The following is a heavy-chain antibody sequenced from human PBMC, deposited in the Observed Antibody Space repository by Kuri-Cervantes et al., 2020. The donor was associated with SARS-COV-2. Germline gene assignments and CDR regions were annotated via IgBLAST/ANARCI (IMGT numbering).Heavy chain of an antibody. D-gene: IGHD3/OR15-3a*01. CDR1: GDSIKSGYF. Sequence: ETLSLTCAVSGDSIKSGYFWGWIRQPPGKPMEWIASIYHSGSTYYNPSLQSRVTISVDKSKNQFSLKMNSLTAADTAVYYCARDGKDFWTYYHMDVWGKGTTVTVSS. CDR2: IYHSGST. V-gene: IGHV4-38-2*02. J-gene: IGHJ6*03. CDR3: ARDGKDFWTYYHMDV.